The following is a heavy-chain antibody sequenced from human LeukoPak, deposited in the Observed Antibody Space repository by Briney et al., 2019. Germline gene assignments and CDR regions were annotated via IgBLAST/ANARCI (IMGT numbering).Heavy chain of an antibody. CDR3: AASNRNYYYYYMDV. V-gene: IGHV4-39*07. CDR2: IEYSGST. J-gene: IGHJ6*03. CDR1: GGSISSSSYY. Sequence: SETLSLTCTVSGGSISSSSYYWGWTRQPPGKGLEWIGSIEYSGSTYYNPSLKSRVTISVDTSKNQFSLKLSSVTAADTAVYYCAASNRNYYYYYMDVWGKGTTVTISS. D-gene: IGHD4/OR15-4a*01.